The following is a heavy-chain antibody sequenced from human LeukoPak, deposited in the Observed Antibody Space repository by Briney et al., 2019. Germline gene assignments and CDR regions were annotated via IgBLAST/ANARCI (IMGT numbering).Heavy chain of an antibody. CDR2: ISYDGSNK. J-gene: IGHJ4*02. D-gene: IGHD3-3*01. V-gene: IGHV3-30-3*01. Sequence: PGGPLRLSCAASGFTFSSYAMHWVRQAPGKGLEWVAVISYDGSNKYYADSVKGRFTISRDNSKNTLYLQMNSLRAEDTAVYYCAREDFRYYFDYWGQGTLVTVSS. CDR3: AREDFRYYFDY. CDR1: GFTFSSYA.